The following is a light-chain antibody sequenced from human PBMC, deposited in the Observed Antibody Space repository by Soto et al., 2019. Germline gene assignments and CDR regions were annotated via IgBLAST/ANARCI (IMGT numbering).Light chain of an antibody. CDR2: GAS. CDR3: QQYCTSPYT. Sequence: EIMLTQSPGTLSLSPGERATLSCRASQSVSSSYLAWYQQKPGQAPSLVIYGASSRATGIPDRFSGSGSGTDFTLTISRLEPEDFAVYYCQQYCTSPYTFGQGTKLEIK. V-gene: IGKV3-20*01. J-gene: IGKJ2*01. CDR1: QSVSSSY.